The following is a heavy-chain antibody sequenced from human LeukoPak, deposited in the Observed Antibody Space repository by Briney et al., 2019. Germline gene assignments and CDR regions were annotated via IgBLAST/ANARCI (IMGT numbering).Heavy chain of an antibody. CDR1: GFTFSSYA. V-gene: IGHV3-64*01. CDR3: ARDLSPYYYDSSGYYYPTFDY. CDR2: ISSNGGST. J-gene: IGHJ4*02. D-gene: IGHD3-22*01. Sequence: GGSLRLSCAASGFTFSSYAMHWVRQAPGKGLEYVSAISSNGGSTYYANSVKGRFTISRDNSKNTLYLQMGSLRAEDMAVYYCARDLSPYYYDSSGYYYPTFDYWGQGTLVTVSS.